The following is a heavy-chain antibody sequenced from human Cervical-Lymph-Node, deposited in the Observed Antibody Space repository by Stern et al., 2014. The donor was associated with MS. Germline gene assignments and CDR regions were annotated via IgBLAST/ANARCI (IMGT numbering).Heavy chain of an antibody. CDR1: GSTFNTYA. CDR2: IIPIVGTA. CDR3: ARPTTVTVGAMDV. J-gene: IGHJ6*02. D-gene: IGHD4-17*01. Sequence: QVQLGQSGAEVQKPGSSVKVSCRASGSTFNTYAINWVRQAPGQGLEWMGGIIPIVGTANYAQKFQGRVTITADDSTNTVYMELSSLRSEDTAVYYCARPTTVTVGAMDVWGQGTTVTVSS. V-gene: IGHV1-69*01.